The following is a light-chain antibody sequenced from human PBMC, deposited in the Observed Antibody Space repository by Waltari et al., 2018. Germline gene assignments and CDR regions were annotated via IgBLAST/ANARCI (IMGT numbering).Light chain of an antibody. CDR3: QSYDITLRVV. V-gene: IGLV1-40*01. CDR2: GGS. CDR1: GSNIRAGYD. J-gene: IGLJ3*02. Sequence: QSVLTQPPSVSGAPGQRVTIACTGSGSNIRAGYDVHWYQQVPRAAPKLLIYGGSSRPLGVPDRFFGSTSGTSASLAIIGLQAEDEADYYCQSYDITLRVVFGGGTKLTVL.